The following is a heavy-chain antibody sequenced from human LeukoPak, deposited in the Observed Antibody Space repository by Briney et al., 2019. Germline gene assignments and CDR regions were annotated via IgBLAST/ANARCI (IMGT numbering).Heavy chain of an antibody. Sequence: GESLKISCKGSGYSFTSYWTGWVRQMPGKGLEWMGIIYPGDSDTRYSPSFQGQVTISADKSISTAYLQRSSLKASDTAMYYCVRPVGTVAAQYDAFDVWGQGTMVTVSS. V-gene: IGHV5-51*01. D-gene: IGHD6-19*01. CDR1: GYSFTSYW. CDR3: VRPVGTVAAQYDAFDV. CDR2: IYPGDSDT. J-gene: IGHJ3*01.